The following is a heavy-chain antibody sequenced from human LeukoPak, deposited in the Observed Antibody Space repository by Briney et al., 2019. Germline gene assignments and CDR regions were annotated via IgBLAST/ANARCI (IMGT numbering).Heavy chain of an antibody. D-gene: IGHD1-26*01. J-gene: IGHJ6*03. CDR1: GFTFSSYV. CDR2: ISYDGSNE. CDR3: AKDQANSYMAV. V-gene: IGHV3-30*04. Sequence: GRSLRLSCAASGFTFSSYVMHWVRQAPGKGLEWVAIISYDGSNEYYADSVKGRFTISRDNSTNTLYLQMNSLRAEDTAVYYCAKDQANSYMAVWGKGTTVTISS.